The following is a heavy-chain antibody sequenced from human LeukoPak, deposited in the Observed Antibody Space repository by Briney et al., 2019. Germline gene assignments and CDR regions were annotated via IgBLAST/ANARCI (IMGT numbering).Heavy chain of an antibody. CDR3: ARWDIRGTAHQLDY. Sequence: GGSLRLSCAASGFTFSSYSMNWVRQAPGKGLEWVSSISSSSSYIYYADSVKGRFTISRDNAKNSLYLQMNSLRAEDTAVYCCARWDIRGTAHQLDYWGQGTLVTVSS. CDR1: GFTFSSYS. CDR2: ISSSSSYI. V-gene: IGHV3-21*01. D-gene: IGHD1-7*01. J-gene: IGHJ4*02.